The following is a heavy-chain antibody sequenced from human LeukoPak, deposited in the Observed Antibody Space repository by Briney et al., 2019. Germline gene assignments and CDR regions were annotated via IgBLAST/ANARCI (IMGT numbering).Heavy chain of an antibody. Sequence: SETLSLTCTVSGGSISSSSYYWGWIRQPPGKGLEWIGYIYHSGSTYYNPSLKSRVTISVDRSKNQFSLKLSSVTAADTAVYYCARGQHSDYYGMDVWGQGTTVTVSS. CDR2: IYHSGST. J-gene: IGHJ6*02. D-gene: IGHD5-18*01. V-gene: IGHV4-30-2*01. CDR1: GGSISSSSYY. CDR3: ARGQHSDYYGMDV.